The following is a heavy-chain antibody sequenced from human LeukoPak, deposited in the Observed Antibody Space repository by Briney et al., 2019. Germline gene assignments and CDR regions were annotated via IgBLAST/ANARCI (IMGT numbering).Heavy chain of an antibody. Sequence: SETLSLTCAVYGGSFSGYYWSWIRQPPGKGLEWIGEINHSGSTNYNPSLKSRVTISVDTSKNQFSLKLSSVTAADTAVYYCARDRGGLAYFDYWGQGTLVIVSS. CDR3: ARDRGGLAYFDY. D-gene: IGHD3-10*01. J-gene: IGHJ4*02. CDR1: GGSFSGYY. V-gene: IGHV4-34*01. CDR2: INHSGST.